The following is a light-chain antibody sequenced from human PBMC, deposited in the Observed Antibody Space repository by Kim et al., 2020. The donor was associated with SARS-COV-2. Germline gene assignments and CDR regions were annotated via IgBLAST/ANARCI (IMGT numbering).Light chain of an antibody. CDR2: DAY. CDR3: QQRSNWPPT. Sequence: LYQREIATLSCKASQGVSNDLAWYQQKPGQAPRLLIYDAYNKATGIPARFSGSGSGTDFTHTISSLEPEDYAVYYCQQRSNWPPTFGQGTKVDIK. V-gene: IGKV3-11*01. J-gene: IGKJ1*01. CDR1: QGVSND.